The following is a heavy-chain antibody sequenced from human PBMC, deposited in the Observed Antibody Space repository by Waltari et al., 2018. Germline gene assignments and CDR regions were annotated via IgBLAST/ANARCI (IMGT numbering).Heavy chain of an antibody. CDR3: ATYVGASIGTAAFDV. D-gene: IGHD3-16*01. J-gene: IGHJ3*01. CDR2: VSYTGTT. Sequence: ALIRQPPGKGLEWLATVSYTGTTYYHPSLRSRVTISVDMAKNQFSLKLTSVTPADTAVYSCATYVGASIGTAAFDVWGQGTMVTVSS. V-gene: IGHV4-39*01.